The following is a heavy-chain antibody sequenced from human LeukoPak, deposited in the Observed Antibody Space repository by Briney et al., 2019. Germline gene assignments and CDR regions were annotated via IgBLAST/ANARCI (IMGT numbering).Heavy chain of an antibody. CDR2: IKQDGSEK. V-gene: IGHV3-7*01. Sequence: TGGSLRLSCAASGFTFSSYWMSWVRQAPGKGLEWVANIKQDGSEKYYVDSAKGRFTISRDNAKNSLYLQMNSLRAEDTAVYYCARARGYCTNGVCYHDYWGQGTLVTVSS. D-gene: IGHD2-8*01. J-gene: IGHJ4*02. CDR3: ARARGYCTNGVCYHDY. CDR1: GFTFSSYW.